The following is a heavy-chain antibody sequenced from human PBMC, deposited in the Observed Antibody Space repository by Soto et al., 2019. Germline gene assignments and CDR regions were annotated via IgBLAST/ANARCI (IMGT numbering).Heavy chain of an antibody. J-gene: IGHJ4*02. Sequence: QVQLVESGGDVVQPGRSLRLSCAASGFTFSSYAMHWVRQAPGKGLEWVAVISYDGANKKYAESVKGRFTISRDNSKNTVYLQMKSLRVEDTAVYYCARAAQFNYGGNSGFDYWGQGTLVTVSS. V-gene: IGHV3-30-3*01. CDR2: ISYDGANK. D-gene: IGHD4-17*01. CDR1: GFTFSSYA. CDR3: ARAAQFNYGGNSGFDY.